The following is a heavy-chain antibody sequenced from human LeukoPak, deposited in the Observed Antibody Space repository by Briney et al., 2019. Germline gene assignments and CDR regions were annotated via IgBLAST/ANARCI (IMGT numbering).Heavy chain of an antibody. CDR1: GGTFSRFT. J-gene: IGHJ4*02. CDR2: ITPIFGTA. D-gene: IGHD3-22*01. V-gene: IGHV1-69*01. CDR3: AREWGLESSGYYYAY. Sequence: GASVKVSCKASGGTFSRFTISWVRQAPRQGFEWMGGITPIFGTANFAQKFQGRVSITADGSTSTAFMELSSLRSEDTAVYYCAREWGLESSGYYYAYWGQGTLVTVSS.